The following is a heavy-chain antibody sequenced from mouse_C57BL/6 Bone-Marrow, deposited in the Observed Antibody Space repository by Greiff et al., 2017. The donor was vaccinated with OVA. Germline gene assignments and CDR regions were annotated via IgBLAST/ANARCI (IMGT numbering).Heavy chain of an antibody. D-gene: IGHD1-1*01. J-gene: IGHJ3*01. Sequence: QVQLQQPGAELVMPGASVKLSCKASGYTFTSYWMHWVKQRPGQGLEWIGEIDPSDSYTNYNQKFKGKSTLTVDKSSSTAYMQLSSLTSEGSAVYYCAIDGSSYRDWFAYWGQGTLVTVSA. CDR2: IDPSDSYT. CDR1: GYTFTSYW. CDR3: AIDGSSYRDWFAY. V-gene: IGHV1-69*01.